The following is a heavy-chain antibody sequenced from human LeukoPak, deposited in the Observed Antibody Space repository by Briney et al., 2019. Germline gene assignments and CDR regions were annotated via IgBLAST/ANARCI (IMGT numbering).Heavy chain of an antibody. CDR3: ASLKNSYDSSGYLVTDAFDI. CDR1: GYTFTSYG. CDR2: ISAYNGNT. Sequence: ASVKVSCKASGYTFTSYGISWVRQAPGQGLEWMGWISAYNGNTNYAHNLQGRVTMTTDTSTSTAYMELRSLRSDDTAVYYCASLKNSYDSSGYLVTDAFDIWGQGTMVTVSS. V-gene: IGHV1-18*01. D-gene: IGHD3-22*01. J-gene: IGHJ3*02.